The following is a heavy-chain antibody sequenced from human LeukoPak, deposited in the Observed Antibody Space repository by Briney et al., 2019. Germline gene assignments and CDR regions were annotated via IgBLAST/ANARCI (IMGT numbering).Heavy chain of an antibody. CDR3: AREGQLLFDY. D-gene: IGHD2-2*01. J-gene: IGHJ4*02. Sequence: PSETLSLTCTVSGGSISSYYWSWIRQPPGKGLEWIAYIYHSGSTYYTPSPKSRATISVDRSKNQFSLKLTSVTAADTAVYYCAREGQLLFDYWGQGTLVTVSS. CDR2: IYHSGST. CDR1: GGSISSYY. V-gene: IGHV4-59*12.